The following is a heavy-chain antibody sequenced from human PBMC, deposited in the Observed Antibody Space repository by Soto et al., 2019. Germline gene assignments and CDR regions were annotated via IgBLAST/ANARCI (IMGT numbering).Heavy chain of an antibody. Sequence: SETLSLTCTVSGGCITNYYWSWIRQPAGKGLEWIGRIYTKERTNYNLSFRNRVTMSVDTSKNQFSLKLDAVTAADTAVYYCARDDYKDGGNNWFDPWGQGTLVTV. CDR2: IYTKERT. CDR1: GGCITNYY. CDR3: ARDDYKDGGNNWFDP. V-gene: IGHV4-4*07. D-gene: IGHD3-16*01. J-gene: IGHJ5*02.